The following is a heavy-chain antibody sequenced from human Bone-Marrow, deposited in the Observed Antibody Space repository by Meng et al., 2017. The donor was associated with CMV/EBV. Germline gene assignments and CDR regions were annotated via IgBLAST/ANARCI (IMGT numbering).Heavy chain of an antibody. Sequence: SETLSLTCAVYGGSFSGYYWSWIRQPPGKGLEWIGEINHSGSTNYNPSLKSRVTISVDTSKNQFSLKLSSVTAADTAVYYCARDSRNFWSGYYSYYYGMDVWGQGTTVTVSS. CDR1: GGSFSGYY. CDR2: INHSGST. D-gene: IGHD3-3*01. V-gene: IGHV4-34*01. J-gene: IGHJ6*02. CDR3: ARDSRNFWSGYYSYYYGMDV.